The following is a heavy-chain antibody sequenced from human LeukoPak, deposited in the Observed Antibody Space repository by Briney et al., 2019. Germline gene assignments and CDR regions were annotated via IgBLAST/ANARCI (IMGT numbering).Heavy chain of an antibody. Sequence: PGGSLRLPCAFSGFTFNDYAMSWVRQAPGKGLEWVSGISGSGGSTYYADSVKGRFTISRDNSKNTLYLQMNSLRAEDTAVYYCAKRSSIAFFDYWGQGTLATVSS. V-gene: IGHV3-23*01. CDR1: GFTFNDYA. D-gene: IGHD6-6*01. J-gene: IGHJ4*02. CDR2: ISGSGGST. CDR3: AKRSSIAFFDY.